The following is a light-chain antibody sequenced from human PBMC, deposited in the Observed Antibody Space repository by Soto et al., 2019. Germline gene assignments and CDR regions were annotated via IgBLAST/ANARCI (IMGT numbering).Light chain of an antibody. CDR2: DVS. V-gene: IGLV2-14*01. CDR1: SSDVGSYNY. Sequence: QSALTQPASVSGSPGQSITISCTGTSSDVGSYNYVSWYQQYPGKAPKLMIYDVSNRPSGVSYRFSGSKSGNTASLTISGLQAEDEAEYYCRSYTTSNTPVVFGGGTKVTVL. CDR3: RSYTTSNTPVV. J-gene: IGLJ2*01.